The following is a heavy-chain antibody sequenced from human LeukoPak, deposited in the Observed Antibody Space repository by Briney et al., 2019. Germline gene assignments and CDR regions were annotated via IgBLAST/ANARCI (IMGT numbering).Heavy chain of an antibody. CDR2: IYTSGST. D-gene: IGHD1-26*01. J-gene: IGHJ6*03. Sequence: PSQTLSLTCTVSGGSISSGSYYWSWIRQPAGKGLEWIGRIYTSGSTNYNPSLKSRVTMSVDTSKNQFSLKLSSVTAADTAVYYCAREVSGSYPRDYYYYMDVWGKGTTVTVSS. V-gene: IGHV4-61*02. CDR3: AREVSGSYPRDYYYYMDV. CDR1: GGSISSGSYY.